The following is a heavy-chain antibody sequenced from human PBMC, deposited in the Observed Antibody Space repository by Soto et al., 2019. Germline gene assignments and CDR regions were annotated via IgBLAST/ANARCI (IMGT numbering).Heavy chain of an antibody. CDR3: ARVLELEELFFDY. CDR2: ISYDGSNK. D-gene: IGHD1-7*01. CDR1: GFTFSSYA. J-gene: IGHJ4*02. V-gene: IGHV3-30-3*01. Sequence: QVQLVESGGGVVQPGRSLRLSCAASGFTFSSYAMHWVRQAPGKGLEWVAVISYDGSNKYYADSVKGRFTISRDNSKNTLYLQMNILRAEDTAVYYCARVLELEELFFDYWGQGTLVTVSS.